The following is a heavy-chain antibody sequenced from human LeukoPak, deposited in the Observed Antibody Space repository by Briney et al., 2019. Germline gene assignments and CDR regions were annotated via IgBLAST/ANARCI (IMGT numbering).Heavy chain of an antibody. CDR3: AREEFLHEIDSSGYFVY. V-gene: IGHV4-4*07. J-gene: IGHJ4*02. CDR2: VYSSGVG. D-gene: IGHD3-22*01. CDR1: GGSITGYY. Sequence: SETLSLTCTVSGGSITGYYWNWIRQPAGQGLEWLGRVYSSGVGNYNPSLTSRVTMSVDTSKNQFSLKLTSLTAADTAVYYCAREEFLHEIDSSGYFVYWGRGTLVTVSS.